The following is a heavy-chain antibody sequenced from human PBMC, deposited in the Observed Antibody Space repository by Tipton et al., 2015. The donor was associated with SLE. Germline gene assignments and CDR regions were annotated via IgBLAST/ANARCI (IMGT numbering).Heavy chain of an antibody. CDR2: ISVSGSTI. Sequence: SLRLSCAASGFTFSDYDMNWVRQAPGKGLEWVSYISVSGSTIYYAESVKGRFTISRDNAKNSLYLQINSLRAEDTAVYYCARGGGNYDYNYYAMDVWGQGTTVTVSS. D-gene: IGHD3-16*01. CDR1: GFTFSDYD. CDR3: ARGGGNYDYNYYAMDV. J-gene: IGHJ6*02. V-gene: IGHV3-48*03.